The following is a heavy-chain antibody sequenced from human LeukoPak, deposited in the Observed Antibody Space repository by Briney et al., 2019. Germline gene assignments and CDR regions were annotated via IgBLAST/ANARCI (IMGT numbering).Heavy chain of an antibody. D-gene: IGHD3-22*01. Sequence: PGRSLRLSCATSGFIFDDYAMHWVRQAPGKGLEWVSGISWNGHNIKYADSVKGRFTISRDNAENSLYLQVNSLRAEDTALYFCAKDPSYHYDSSGSGWFDLWGQGTLVTVSS. CDR2: ISWNGHNI. CDR1: GFIFDDYA. CDR3: AKDPSYHYDSSGSGWFDL. V-gene: IGHV3-9*01. J-gene: IGHJ5*02.